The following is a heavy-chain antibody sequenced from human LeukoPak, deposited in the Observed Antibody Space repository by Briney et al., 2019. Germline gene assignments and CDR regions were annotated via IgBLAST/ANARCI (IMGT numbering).Heavy chain of an antibody. Sequence: RGSLRLSCTASDFTFSSYAMTWVRQAPGKGLEWVSTISVSGGSTSYADSVKGRFTVSRDSSKNTLYLQMSSLRAEDTATYYCARVMRQVLWTCLDYWGQGTLVTVSS. CDR2: ISVSGGST. J-gene: IGHJ4*02. V-gene: IGHV3-23*01. CDR3: ARVMRQVLWTCLDY. D-gene: IGHD2-2*01. CDR1: DFTFSSYA.